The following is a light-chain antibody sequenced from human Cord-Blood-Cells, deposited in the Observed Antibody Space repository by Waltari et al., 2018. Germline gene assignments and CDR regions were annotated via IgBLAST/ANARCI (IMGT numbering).Light chain of an antibody. CDR1: SSDVWRYNL. V-gene: IGLV2-23*01. CDR2: EGS. Sequence: QSALTQPASVSGSPGQSITISCTGTSSDVWRYNLVSCYQQPPGKAPKLMIYEGSKRPSGVSNRFSGSKSGNTASLTISGLQAEDEADYYCCSYAGSSTLYVFGTGTKVTVL. CDR3: CSYAGSSTLYV. J-gene: IGLJ1*01.